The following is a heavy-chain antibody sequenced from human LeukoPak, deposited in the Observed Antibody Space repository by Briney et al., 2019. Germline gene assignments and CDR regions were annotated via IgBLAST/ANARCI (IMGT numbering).Heavy chain of an antibody. CDR1: GYTFSTYA. Sequence: ASVKVSCKTSGYTFSTYAIQWVRQAPGQRLGWMGWINGGDGNTKFSQKFQGRVTITRDTSASSSYMELSSLRSEDTAVYYCARSYIVVVPAVYFDYWGQGTLVTVSS. V-gene: IGHV1-3*01. J-gene: IGHJ4*02. CDR3: ARSYIVVVPAVYFDY. CDR2: INGGDGNT. D-gene: IGHD2-2*01.